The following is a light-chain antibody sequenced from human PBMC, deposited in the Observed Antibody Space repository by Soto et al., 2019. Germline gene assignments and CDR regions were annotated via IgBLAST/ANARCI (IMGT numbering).Light chain of an antibody. Sequence: QSVLTQPRSVSGSPGQSVTISCTGTSGAVGGYNYVSWYQQHPGKAPKLMIYDVSKRPSGVPDRFSGSKSGNTASLTISGLQAEDEADYYCCSYAGSYSDVFGTGTKLTVL. CDR1: SGAVGGYNY. CDR2: DVS. J-gene: IGLJ1*01. V-gene: IGLV2-11*01. CDR3: CSYAGSYSDV.